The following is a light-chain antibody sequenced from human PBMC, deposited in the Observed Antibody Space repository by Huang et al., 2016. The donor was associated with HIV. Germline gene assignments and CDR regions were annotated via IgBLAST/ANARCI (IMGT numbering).Light chain of an antibody. Sequence: DIQVTQSPSSLSASVGDRVTITCRTSQRISSHLSLYQQKIGKGPQLRIYSSTVLQSGVPSRFTGSGSGTDFTLTINSLQPEDFATYYCQQTYSAPVTFGGGTRVEIK. J-gene: IGKJ4*01. CDR3: QQTYSAPVT. V-gene: IGKV1-39*01. CDR1: QRISSH. CDR2: SST.